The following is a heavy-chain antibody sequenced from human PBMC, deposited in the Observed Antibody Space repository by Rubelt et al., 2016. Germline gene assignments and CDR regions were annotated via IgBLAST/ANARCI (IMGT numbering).Heavy chain of an antibody. D-gene: IGHD6-6*01. CDR2: VSPDGTKK. CDR3: ASSIAARPYYFDY. J-gene: IGHJ4*02. Sequence: DKGLEWVAAVSPDGTKKNYADSVKGRFTISRDNSKNTLYLQMNSLRAEDTAVYYCASSIAARPYYFDYWGQGTLVTVSS. V-gene: IGHV3-30*04.